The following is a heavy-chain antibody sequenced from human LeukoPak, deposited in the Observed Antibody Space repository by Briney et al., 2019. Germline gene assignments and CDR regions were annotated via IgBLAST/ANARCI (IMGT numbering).Heavy chain of an antibody. CDR1: RFTFSSYA. CDR2: ISGSGGST. J-gene: IGHJ3*02. D-gene: IGHD3-16*01. V-gene: IGHV3-23*01. CDR3: AEATFDAFDI. Sequence: GGSLRLSCAASRFTFSSYAMSWVRQAPGKGLEWVSAISGSGGSTYYADSVKGRFTISRDNAKNSLYLQMNSLRAEDTAVYYCAEATFDAFDIWGQGTMVTVSS.